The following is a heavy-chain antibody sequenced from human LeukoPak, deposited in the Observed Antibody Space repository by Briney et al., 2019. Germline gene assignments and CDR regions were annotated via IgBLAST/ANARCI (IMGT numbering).Heavy chain of an antibody. J-gene: IGHJ4*02. CDR3: AREESAAVAADY. V-gene: IGHV3-74*01. CDR1: GFTVSSNY. Sequence: GGSLRLSCAASGFTVSSNYMNWVRQAPGKGLVWVSRINSDGSSTTYADSVKGRFTISRDNAKNTLYLQMNSLRAEDTAVYYCAREESAAVAADYWGQGTLVTVSS. D-gene: IGHD6-19*01. CDR2: INSDGSST.